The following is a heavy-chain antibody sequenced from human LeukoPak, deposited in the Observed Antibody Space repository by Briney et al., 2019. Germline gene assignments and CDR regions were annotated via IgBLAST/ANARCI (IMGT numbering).Heavy chain of an antibody. V-gene: IGHV3-64*04. D-gene: IGHD1-26*01. CDR3: AKGQWGAYYGMDV. J-gene: IGHJ6*02. CDR1: GFTFDDYA. Sequence: GVSLRLSCAASGFTFDDYAMHWVRQAPGKGLEYVSAISSNGGSTYYADSVKGRFTISRDNSKNTLYLQMNSLRAEDTAVYYCAKGQWGAYYGMDVWGQGTTVAVSS. CDR2: ISSNGGST.